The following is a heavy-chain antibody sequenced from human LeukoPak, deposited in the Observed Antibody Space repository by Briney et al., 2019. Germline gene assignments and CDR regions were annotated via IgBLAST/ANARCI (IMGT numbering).Heavy chain of an antibody. V-gene: IGHV4-34*01. Sequence: SETLSLTSAVYGGSFSGYYWSWIRQPPGKGLEWIGEINHSGSTNYNPSLKSRVTISVDTSKNQFSLKLSSVTAADTAVYYCARNDRGRVATINFDYWGQGTLVTVSS. CDR3: ARNDRGRVATINFDY. D-gene: IGHD5-12*01. CDR1: GGSFSGYY. J-gene: IGHJ4*02. CDR2: INHSGST.